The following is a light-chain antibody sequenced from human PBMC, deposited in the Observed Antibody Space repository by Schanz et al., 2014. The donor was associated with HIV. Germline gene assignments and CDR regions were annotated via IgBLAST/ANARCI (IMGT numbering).Light chain of an antibody. J-gene: IGLJ1*01. Sequence: QSVLTQPATVSGSPGQSITVSCTGTNSDIGGHDYVSWYQQHPDKAPKLLIYDVTHRPSVTPRRFSGSKSGNSAFLTISGLQAEDEADYYCCSYTTTSTYVFGAGTKLTVL. V-gene: IGLV2-14*03. CDR2: DVT. CDR3: CSYTTTSTYV. CDR1: NSDIGGHDY.